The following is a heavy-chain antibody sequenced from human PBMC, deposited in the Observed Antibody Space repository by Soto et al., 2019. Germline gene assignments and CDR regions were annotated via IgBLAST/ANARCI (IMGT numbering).Heavy chain of an antibody. CDR2: INAGNGNT. D-gene: IGHD3-3*01. J-gene: IGHJ4*02. Sequence: ASVKVSCKASGYTFTSYAMHWVRQAPGQRLEWMGWINAGNGNTKYSQKFQGRVTITRDTSASTAYMELSSLRSEDTAVYYCVRDKRDLRFLEWSYYFDYWGQGTLVTVSS. CDR1: GYTFTSYA. CDR3: VRDKRDLRFLEWSYYFDY. V-gene: IGHV1-3*01.